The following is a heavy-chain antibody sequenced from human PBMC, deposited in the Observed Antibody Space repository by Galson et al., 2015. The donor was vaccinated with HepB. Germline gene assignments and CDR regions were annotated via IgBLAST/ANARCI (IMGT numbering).Heavy chain of an antibody. CDR3: VKGGGYYYDSSGYYWPVAFDI. D-gene: IGHD3-22*01. Sequence: SLRLSCAASGFTFSSYAMHWVRQAPGKGLEYVSAISSNGGSTYYADSVKGRFTISRDNSKNTLYLQMSSLRAEDTAVHYCVKGGGYYYDSSGYYWPVAFDIWGQGTMVTVSS. CDR2: ISSNGGST. J-gene: IGHJ3*02. V-gene: IGHV3-64D*06. CDR1: GFTFSSYA.